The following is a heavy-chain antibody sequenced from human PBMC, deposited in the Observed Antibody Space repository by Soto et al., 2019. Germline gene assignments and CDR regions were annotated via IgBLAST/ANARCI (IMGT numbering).Heavy chain of an antibody. J-gene: IGHJ6*02. Sequence: PSETLPLTCTVSGGSVTSYYWSCIRQPPGKTLEWIGTIYYSGSTNYNPSLKSRVTISVDTSKNQFSLKLGSVTAADTAVYFCARALYGSGVLDVWGQGTTVTVSS. CDR3: ARALYGSGVLDV. V-gene: IGHV4-59*02. CDR2: IYYSGST. CDR1: GGSVTSYY. D-gene: IGHD3-10*01.